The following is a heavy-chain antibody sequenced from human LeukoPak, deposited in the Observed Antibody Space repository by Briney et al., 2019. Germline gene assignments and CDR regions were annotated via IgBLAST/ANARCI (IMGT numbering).Heavy chain of an antibody. D-gene: IGHD5-12*01. Sequence: GGSLRLSCAASKFTFSSYTMHWVRQAPGKGLEWVAVISYDGRNKYYADSVKGRFTISRDNSKNTLFLQMNSLRAEDTAVYYCARGPSGYHNTGGQGTLVTVSS. V-gene: IGHV3-30*04. J-gene: IGHJ4*02. CDR2: ISYDGRNK. CDR3: ARGPSGYHNT. CDR1: KFTFSSYT.